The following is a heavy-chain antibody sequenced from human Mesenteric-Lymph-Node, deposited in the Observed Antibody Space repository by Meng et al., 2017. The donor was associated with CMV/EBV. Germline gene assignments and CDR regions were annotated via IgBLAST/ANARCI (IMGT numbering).Heavy chain of an antibody. CDR2: ISTYSGET. V-gene: IGHV1-18*01. CDR1: GYTFSSFG. CDR3: ARTQPFGSGSGNWFDP. D-gene: IGHD3-10*01. Sequence: GYTFSSFGINWVRPAPGQGLEWMGWISTYSGETNYALKLQGRVTMTRDTSTNIAYMELRDLTSDDTGVYYCARTQPFGSGSGNWFDPWGQGTLVTVSS. J-gene: IGHJ5*02.